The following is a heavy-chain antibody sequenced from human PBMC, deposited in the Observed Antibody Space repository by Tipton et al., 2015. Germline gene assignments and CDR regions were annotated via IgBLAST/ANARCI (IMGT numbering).Heavy chain of an antibody. D-gene: IGHD4-11*01. J-gene: IGHJ5*02. CDR2: IYYSEST. CDR3: ASQRVTTFRWFDP. V-gene: IGHV4-59*08. Sequence: TLSLTSTVSGGSISSYYWSWIRQPPGKGLEWIGYIYYSESTNSNPSLKSRVTISVDMSRNQFSLQLTSVTAADTAVYYCASQRVTTFRWFDPWGQGTLVTVSS. CDR1: GGSISSYY.